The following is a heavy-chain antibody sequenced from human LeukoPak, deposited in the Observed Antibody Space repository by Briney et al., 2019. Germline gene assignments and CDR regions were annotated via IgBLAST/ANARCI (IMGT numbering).Heavy chain of an antibody. CDR1: GFTFSDYY. CDR2: ISSIGSSI. CDR3: ARAGSRAFDI. V-gene: IGHV3-11*04. Sequence: KAGGSLRLSCTASGFTFSDYYMSWIRQAPGKGLEWVSYISSIGSSIYYADSMRGRFTISRDNSKNTLYLQMNSLRAEDTAVYYCARAGSRAFDIWGQGTMVTVSS. J-gene: IGHJ3*02.